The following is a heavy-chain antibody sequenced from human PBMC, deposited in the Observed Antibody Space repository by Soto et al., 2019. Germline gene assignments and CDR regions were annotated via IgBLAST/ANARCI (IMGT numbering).Heavy chain of an antibody. CDR1: GGTFSSYA. J-gene: IGHJ6*02. CDR2: IIPIFGTA. Sequence: ASVKVSCKASGGTFSSYAISWVRQAPGQGLEWMGGIIPIFGTANYAQKFQGRVTITADESTSTAYMELSSLRSEDTAVYYCARGHSWGATTAGYYYGMDVWGQGTTVTVSS. V-gene: IGHV1-69*13. CDR3: ARGHSWGATTAGYYYGMDV. D-gene: IGHD1-26*01.